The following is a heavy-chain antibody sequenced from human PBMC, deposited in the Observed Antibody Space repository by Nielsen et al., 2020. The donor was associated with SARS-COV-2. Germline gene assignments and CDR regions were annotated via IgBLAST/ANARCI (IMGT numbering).Heavy chain of an antibody. CDR2: ISSSSSYI. J-gene: IGHJ3*02. CDR3: ARQDFKWLVSLTPDAFDI. Sequence: GESLKISCAASGFTFSSYSMNWVRQAPGKGLEWVSSISSSSSYIYYADSVKGRFTISRDNAKNSLYLQMNSLRAEDTAVYYCARQDFKWLVSLTPDAFDIWGQGTMVTVSS. CDR1: GFTFSSYS. V-gene: IGHV3-21*01. D-gene: IGHD3-9*01.